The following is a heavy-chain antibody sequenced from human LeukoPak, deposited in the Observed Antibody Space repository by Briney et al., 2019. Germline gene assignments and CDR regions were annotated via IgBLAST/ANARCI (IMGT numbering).Heavy chain of an antibody. V-gene: IGHV1-8*01. CDR3: ARGNIVATFYYYYMDV. D-gene: IGHD5-12*01. CDR2: MNPNSGNT. CDR1: GYTFTSYD. J-gene: IGHJ6*03. Sequence: ASVKVSCKAPGYTFTSYDINWVRQATGQGLEWMGWMNPNSGNTGYAQKFQGRVTMTRNTSISTAYMELSSLRSEDTAVYYCARGNIVATFYYYYMDVWGKGTTVTISS.